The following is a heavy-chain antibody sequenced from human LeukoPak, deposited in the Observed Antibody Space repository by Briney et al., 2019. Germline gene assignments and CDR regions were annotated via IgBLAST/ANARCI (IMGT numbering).Heavy chain of an antibody. CDR1: GFTFSNYW. J-gene: IGHJ6*02. V-gene: IGHV3-7*01. CDR2: IKPDGSEK. D-gene: IGHD2-15*01. CDR3: ARDRWELLSNSYHYCGLDV. Sequence: GGSLRLSCAASGFTFSNYWMSWVCQAPGKGLEWVANIKPDGSEKCYVDSVKGRFTISRDNAKNSLYLQMNSLRAEDTAVYYCARDRWELLSNSYHYCGLDVWGQGTTVTVSS.